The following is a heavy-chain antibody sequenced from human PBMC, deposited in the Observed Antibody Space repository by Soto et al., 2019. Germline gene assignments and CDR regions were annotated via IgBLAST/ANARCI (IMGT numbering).Heavy chain of an antibody. J-gene: IGHJ4*02. CDR1: GYTFTSYA. Sequence: ASVKVSCKASGYTFTSYAMHWVRQAPGQRLEWMGWINAGNGNTKYSQKFQGRVTITRDTSASTAYMELSSLRSEDTAVYYCARDNRGDFWSGYNYFDYWGQGTLVTVSS. CDR3: ARDNRGDFWSGYNYFDY. D-gene: IGHD3-3*01. CDR2: INAGNGNT. V-gene: IGHV1-3*01.